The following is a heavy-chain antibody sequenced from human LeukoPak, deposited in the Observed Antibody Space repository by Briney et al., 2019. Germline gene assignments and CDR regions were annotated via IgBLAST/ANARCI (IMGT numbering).Heavy chain of an antibody. CDR1: GYSFTSYG. CDR2: IIPIFGTA. CDR3: ARELSGTGYFQH. V-gene: IGHV1-69*13. J-gene: IGHJ1*01. Sequence: SVKVSCKASGYSFTSYGISWVRQAPGQGLEWMGGIIPIFGTANYAQKFQGRVTITADESTSTAYMELSSLRSEDTAVYYCARELSGTGYFQHWSQGTLVTVSS. D-gene: IGHD2-8*02.